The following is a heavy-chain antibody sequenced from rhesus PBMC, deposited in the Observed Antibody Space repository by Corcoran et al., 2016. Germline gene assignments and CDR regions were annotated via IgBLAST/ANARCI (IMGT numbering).Heavy chain of an antibody. CDR1: GGSLSISAW. J-gene: IGHJ4*01. V-gene: IGHV4-93*01. CDR3: VRDYYSGSLGYFDY. Sequence: QVQLQESGPGLVKPSETLSLTCGVSGGSLSISAWWSWLRASPGPGLEWSGSIYGSTGRTTYSPSLKSRVTISKDTSKNQFSLRLSSVTAADTAIYYCVRDYYSGSLGYFDYWGQGVLVTVSA. CDR2: IYGSTGRT. D-gene: IGHD3-16*01.